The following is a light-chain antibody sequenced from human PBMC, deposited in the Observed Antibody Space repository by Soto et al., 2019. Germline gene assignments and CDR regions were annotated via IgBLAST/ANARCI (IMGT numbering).Light chain of an antibody. Sequence: EIVLTQSPATLSLSPGERATLSCRASQSFSSYLAWYQQKPGQAPRLLMYDVSNRATGIPARFSGSGSGTDFTLTIISLEPEDFGVYYCQLRGNGPPVLTFGGGTRVEI. CDR3: QLRGNGPPVLT. J-gene: IGKJ4*01. CDR2: DVS. CDR1: QSFSSY. V-gene: IGKV3-11*01.